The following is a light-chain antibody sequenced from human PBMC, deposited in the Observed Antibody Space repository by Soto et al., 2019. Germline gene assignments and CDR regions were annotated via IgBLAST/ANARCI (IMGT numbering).Light chain of an antibody. J-gene: IGKJ4*01. Sequence: EVVMTQSPATLSVSPVERATLSCRASQSVTTNMAWYQQKPGQAPRLLIYDASERATGIPARFSGSGSGTDFTLTISSLEPEDFVVYYCQQRSNWPPVTFGGGTKVDIK. CDR1: QSVTTN. CDR2: DAS. CDR3: QQRSNWPPVT. V-gene: IGKV3-11*01.